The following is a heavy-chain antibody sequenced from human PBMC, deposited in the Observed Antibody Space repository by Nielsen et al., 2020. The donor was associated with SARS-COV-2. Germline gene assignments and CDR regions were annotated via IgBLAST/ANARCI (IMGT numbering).Heavy chain of an antibody. J-gene: IGHJ4*02. Sequence: GESLKISCAASGFTFSNYAMNWVRQAPGKGLEWVALSSNAGSNKYYADSVKGRFTIARDNSKNTLYLQMNSLRAEDTAVYYCVYRNFDFWGQGTLVTVSS. CDR3: VYRNFDF. CDR1: GFTFSNYA. V-gene: IGHV3-30*03. D-gene: IGHD2/OR15-2a*01. CDR2: SSNAGSNK.